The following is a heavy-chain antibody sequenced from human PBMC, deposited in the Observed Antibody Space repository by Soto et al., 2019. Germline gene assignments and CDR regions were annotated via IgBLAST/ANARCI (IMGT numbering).Heavy chain of an antibody. V-gene: IGHV4-31*01. D-gene: IGHD3-10*01. J-gene: IGHJ4*02. CDR1: GGSISSGGYY. Sequence: QVQLQESGPGLVKPSQTLSLTCTVSGGSISSGGYYWSWIRQHPGKGLEWIGHIYYSGSTYYNPSLKSPVTISVDTSKNQFSLKLSSVTAADTAVYYCASIVSSAHGEFSDWGQGTLVTVSS. CDR2: IYYSGST. CDR3: ASIVSSAHGEFSD.